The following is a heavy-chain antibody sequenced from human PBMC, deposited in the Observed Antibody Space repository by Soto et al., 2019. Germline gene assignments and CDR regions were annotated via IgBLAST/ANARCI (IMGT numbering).Heavy chain of an antibody. D-gene: IGHD3-3*01. CDR3: ARRSEITIFGVASLLRAFDI. V-gene: IGHV3-64D*08. Sequence: GGSLSLSCSASGFTFSSYAMHWVRQAPGKGLEYVSAISSNGGSTYYADSVKGRFTISRDNSKNTLYLQMSSLRAEDTAVYYCARRSEITIFGVASLLRAFDIWGQGTMVTVSS. J-gene: IGHJ3*02. CDR1: GFTFSSYA. CDR2: ISSNGGST.